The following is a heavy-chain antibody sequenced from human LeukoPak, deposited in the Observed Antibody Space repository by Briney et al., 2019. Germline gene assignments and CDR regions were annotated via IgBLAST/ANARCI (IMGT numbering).Heavy chain of an antibody. CDR3: GRFGYEAAVDY. D-gene: IGHD6-13*01. Sequence: PVGSLRLSCAASEFTFSTYWMTWVRQAPGKGLEWVANIEPPGSETYYVDPVKGRFTISRDNAKNLLYLQMNSLRAEDTAVYYCGRFGYEAAVDYWGQGTLVTVSS. J-gene: IGHJ4*02. CDR2: IEPPGSET. CDR1: EFTFSTYW. V-gene: IGHV3-7*01.